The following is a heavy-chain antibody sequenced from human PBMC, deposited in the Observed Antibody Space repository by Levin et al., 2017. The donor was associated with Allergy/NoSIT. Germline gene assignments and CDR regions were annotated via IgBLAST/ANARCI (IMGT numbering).Heavy chain of an antibody. D-gene: IGHD3-9*01. CDR1: GFTFSSYE. Sequence: GGSLRLSCAASGFTFSSYEMNWVRQAPGKGLEWVSYITSSGSSIYYADSVKGRFTISRDNTKNSLYLHMNSLRAEDTAVYYCARGLHHYDILTGPGEYFDYWGQGTLVTVSS. J-gene: IGHJ4*02. CDR3: ARGLHHYDILTGPGEYFDY. CDR2: ITSSGSSI. V-gene: IGHV3-48*03.